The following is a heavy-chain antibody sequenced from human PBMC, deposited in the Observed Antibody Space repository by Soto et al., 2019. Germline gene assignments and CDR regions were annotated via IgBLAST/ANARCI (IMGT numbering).Heavy chain of an antibody. CDR2: IYYSGST. V-gene: IGHV4-31*03. CDR3: ATGRGGVERQGRAYFDY. CDR1: GGSISSGGYY. Sequence: PSETLSLTCTVSGGSISSGGYYWSWIRQHPGKGLEWIGYIYYSGSTYYNPSLKSRVTISVDTSKNQFSLKLSSVTAADTAVYYCATGRGGVERQGRAYFDYWGQGALVTVSS. D-gene: IGHD1-1*01. J-gene: IGHJ4*02.